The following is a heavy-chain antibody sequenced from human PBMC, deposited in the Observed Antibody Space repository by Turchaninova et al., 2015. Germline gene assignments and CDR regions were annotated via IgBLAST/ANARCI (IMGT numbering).Heavy chain of an antibody. D-gene: IGHD4-17*01. CDR1: GFIFNDYG. J-gene: IGHJ4*02. Sequence: EVQLVESGGGLVQPGRSLGLSCAAYGFIFNDYGMHWVRQVPGTGLGWVEVICWSRCSREFSNSVRVRFTISRDNSKNSLFLQMNSLRAVDMALYYCVRDNDRDYDGWCDSWGQGTLVTVSS. V-gene: IGHV3-9*03. CDR3: VRDNDRDYDGWCDS. CDR2: ICWSRCSR.